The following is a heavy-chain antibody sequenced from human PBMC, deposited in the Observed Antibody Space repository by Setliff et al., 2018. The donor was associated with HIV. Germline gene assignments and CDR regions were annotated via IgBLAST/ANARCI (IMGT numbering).Heavy chain of an antibody. CDR1: GFTFISYG. V-gene: IGHV3-30*02. Sequence: GGSLRLSCAVSGFTFISYGMYWGRQAPGKGLEWVAFIRYDGINKYYADSVKGRFTISRDNSKNTVYLQMNSLRVEDTAIYYCAKMHTAMDPDTFDIWGQGTMVTVSS. CDR2: IRYDGINK. D-gene: IGHD5-18*01. CDR3: AKMHTAMDPDTFDI. J-gene: IGHJ3*02.